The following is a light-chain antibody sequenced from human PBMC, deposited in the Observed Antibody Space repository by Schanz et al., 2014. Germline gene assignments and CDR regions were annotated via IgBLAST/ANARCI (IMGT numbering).Light chain of an antibody. V-gene: IGLV2-14*03. CDR2: HVS. J-gene: IGLJ2*01. CDR3: SSYAGSNNPVV. Sequence: QSALTQPASVSGSPGQSITISCTGTNSDVGGYNYVSWFQRLPGKAPKLIIYHVSNRPSGVSNRFSASKSGNTASLTISGLQAEDEGDYYCSSYAGSNNPVVFGGGTKVTVL. CDR1: NSDVGGYNY.